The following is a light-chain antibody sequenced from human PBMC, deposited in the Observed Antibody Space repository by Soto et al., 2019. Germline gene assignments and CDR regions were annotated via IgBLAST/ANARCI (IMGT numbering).Light chain of an antibody. CDR1: ISDVGGYNY. Sequence: QSALTQPASVSGSPGQSITISCIGTISDVGGYNYVSWYQQHPGKAPKFMIYEVSNRPSGVSSRFSGSKSGNTASLTISGLQAEDEANYYCSSYTGSNIVFGGGTKLTVL. CDR2: EVS. J-gene: IGLJ3*02. V-gene: IGLV2-14*01. CDR3: SSYTGSNIV.